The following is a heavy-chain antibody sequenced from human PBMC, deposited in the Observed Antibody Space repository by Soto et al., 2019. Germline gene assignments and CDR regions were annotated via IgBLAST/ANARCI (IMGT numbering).Heavy chain of an antibody. CDR2: IYWDDDK. Sequence: QITLKESGPTLVKPTETLTLTCTFSGFSLSTSGVGVGWIRQPPGKALEWLALIYWDDDKHYSPSLKSRLTITKXXSXNXXVLTMTNMDPVDTATYYCTHRPPTELVRGREWYDPWGRGTLVTVSS. CDR1: GFSLSTSGVG. J-gene: IGHJ5*02. V-gene: IGHV2-5*02. CDR3: THRPPTELVRGREWYDP. D-gene: IGHD3-10*01.